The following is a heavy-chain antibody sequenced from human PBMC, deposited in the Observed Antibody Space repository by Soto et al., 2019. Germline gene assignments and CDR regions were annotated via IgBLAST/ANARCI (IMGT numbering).Heavy chain of an antibody. V-gene: IGHV3-30-3*01. CDR1: GFTFSSYA. CDR3: ARDHYYDSSGYTDY. Sequence: QVQLVESGGGVVQPGRSLRLSCAASGFTFSSYAMHWVRQAPGKGLEWVAVISYDGSNKYYADSVKGRFTISRDNSKNTLYLQMNSLRAEDTAVYYCARDHYYDSSGYTDYWGQGTLVTVSS. J-gene: IGHJ4*02. D-gene: IGHD3-22*01. CDR2: ISYDGSNK.